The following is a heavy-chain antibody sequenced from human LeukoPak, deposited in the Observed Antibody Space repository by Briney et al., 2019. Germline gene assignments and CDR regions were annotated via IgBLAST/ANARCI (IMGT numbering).Heavy chain of an antibody. Sequence: SETLSLTCTVSGRSVSSESFYWTWIRQPPGKGLEWIGYVFYSGSTNYNPSLNSRITISVDTSKNQFSLKLNSVTAADTAVYYCARVRGLATLDSWGQGTLVTVSS. CDR2: VFYSGST. D-gene: IGHD5-12*01. CDR1: GRSVSSESFY. V-gene: IGHV4-61*01. J-gene: IGHJ4*02. CDR3: ARVRGLATLDS.